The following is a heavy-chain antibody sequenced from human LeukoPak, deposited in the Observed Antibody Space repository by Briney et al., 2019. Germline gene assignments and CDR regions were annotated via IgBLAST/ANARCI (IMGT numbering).Heavy chain of an antibody. D-gene: IGHD3-22*01. V-gene: IGHV1-69*13. J-gene: IGHJ4*02. Sequence: SVKVSCEASGGTFSSYAISWVRQAPGQGLEWMGGIIPIFGTANYAQKFQGRVTITADESTSTAYMELSSLRSEDTAVYYCEAARYYDSSGPDYWGQGTLVTVSS. CDR3: EAARYYDSSGPDY. CDR2: IIPIFGTA. CDR1: GGTFSSYA.